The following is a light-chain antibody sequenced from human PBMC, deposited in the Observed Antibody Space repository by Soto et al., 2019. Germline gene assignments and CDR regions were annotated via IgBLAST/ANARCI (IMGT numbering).Light chain of an antibody. CDR1: SSDVGGYNY. CDR3: SCYTGGSTDYV. V-gene: IGLV2-14*01. CDR2: EVR. Sequence: QSALTQPASVSGSPGQSITISCTGTSSDVGGYNYVSWYQQHPGTAPKLMIYEVRNRPSGVSNRFSCSKSGNTASLTISGGQAEDEDDDYYSCYTGGSTDYVFGTGTKLTVL. J-gene: IGLJ1*01.